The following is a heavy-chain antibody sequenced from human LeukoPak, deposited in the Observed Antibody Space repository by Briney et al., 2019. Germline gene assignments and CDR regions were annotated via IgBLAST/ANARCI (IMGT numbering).Heavy chain of an antibody. Sequence: ASVKVSCKASGYTFTTYDINWVRQATGQGLEWMGWMNPNSGNTGYAQRFQGRVTMTRNTSISTAYMELRSLRSEDTAVYYCARGPNKSDGGNSGSAWFDPWGQGTLVTVSS. CDR3: ARGPNKSDGGNSGSAWFDP. CDR2: MNPNSGNT. D-gene: IGHD4-23*01. V-gene: IGHV1-8*01. J-gene: IGHJ5*02. CDR1: GYTFTTYD.